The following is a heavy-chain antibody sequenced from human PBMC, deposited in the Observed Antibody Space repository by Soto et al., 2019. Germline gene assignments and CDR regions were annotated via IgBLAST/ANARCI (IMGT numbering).Heavy chain of an antibody. CDR2: ISSSSSYI. V-gene: IGHV3-21*01. Sequence: GGSLRLSCAVSGLTFDTYAVSWVRQAPGKGLEWVSSISSSSSYIYYADSVKGRFTISRDNAKNSLYLQMNSLRDEDTAVYYCARDEGLTSIDFWSGYPYDAFDIWGQGTMVTVSS. D-gene: IGHD3-3*01. J-gene: IGHJ3*02. CDR1: GLTFDTYA. CDR3: ARDEGLTSIDFWSGYPYDAFDI.